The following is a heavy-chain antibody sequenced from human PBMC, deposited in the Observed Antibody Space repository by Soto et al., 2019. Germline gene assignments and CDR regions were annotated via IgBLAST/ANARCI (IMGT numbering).Heavy chain of an antibody. CDR1: GYTFTSYG. CDR2: ISAYNGNT. J-gene: IGHJ6*02. D-gene: IGHD2-2*01. Sequence: ASVKVSCKASGYTFTSYGISWVRQAPGQGLEWMGWISAYNGNTNYAQKLQGRVTMTTDTSTSTAYMELRSLRSDDTAVCYCARDLGYCSSTSCYRSYYYGMDVWGQGTTVTVSS. CDR3: ARDLGYCSSTSCYRSYYYGMDV. V-gene: IGHV1-18*01.